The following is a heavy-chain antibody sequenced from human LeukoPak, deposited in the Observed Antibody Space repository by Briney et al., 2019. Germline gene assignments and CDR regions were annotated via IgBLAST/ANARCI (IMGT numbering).Heavy chain of an antibody. J-gene: IGHJ4*02. Sequence: GGSLRLSCAASGFTFSSYGMHWVRQAPGKGLEWVAVISYDGSNKYYADSVGGRFTISRDNSKNTLYLQMNSLRAEDTAVYYCARDTYGSRSFLVDYWGQGTLVTVSS. D-gene: IGHD3-10*01. CDR1: GFTFSSYG. V-gene: IGHV3-30*03. CDR3: ARDTYGSRSFLVDY. CDR2: ISYDGSNK.